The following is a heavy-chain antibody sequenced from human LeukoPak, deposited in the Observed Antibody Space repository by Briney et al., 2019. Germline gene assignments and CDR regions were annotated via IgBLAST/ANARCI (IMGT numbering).Heavy chain of an antibody. J-gene: IGHJ4*02. Sequence: GSLRLSCAASGFTVSSNYMSWVRQAPGQGLEWVSVIYSGGSTSNADSVNGRFTISRDNSKNTLSLQMNSLRAEDTAVYYCSRDVGGYFDYGAKGNLVTV. V-gene: IGHV3-66*01. CDR2: IYSGGST. D-gene: IGHD3-16*01. CDR3: SRDVGGYFDY. CDR1: GFTVSSNY.